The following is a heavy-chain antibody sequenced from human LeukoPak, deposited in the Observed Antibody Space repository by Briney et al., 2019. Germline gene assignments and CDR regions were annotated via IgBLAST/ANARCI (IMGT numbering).Heavy chain of an antibody. CDR1: GYTFTGYY. V-gene: IGHV1-2*02. CDR3: ARDDPPSSSWSYYYYGMDV. J-gene: IGHJ6*02. Sequence: ASVKVSCKASGYTFTGYYMHWVRQAPGQGLEWMGWINPNSGGTNYAQKFQGRVTMTRDTSISTAYMELSRLRSDDTAVYYCARDDPPSSSWSYYYYGMDVWGQGTTVTVSS. CDR2: INPNSGGT. D-gene: IGHD6-13*01.